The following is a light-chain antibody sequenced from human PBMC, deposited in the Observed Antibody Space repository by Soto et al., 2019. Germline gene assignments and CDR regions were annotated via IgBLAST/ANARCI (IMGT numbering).Light chain of an antibody. CDR2: STN. CDR1: SGSVSTNYY. J-gene: IGLJ3*02. V-gene: IGLV8-61*01. Sequence: QTVVTQEPSFSVSPGGTVTLTCGLSSGSVSTNYYPSCYQQTPGQAPRTLIYSTNTRSSGVPDRFSGSILGNKAALTITGAQADDESDYYCVLYMGSGIWVFGGGTKLTVL. CDR3: VLYMGSGIWV.